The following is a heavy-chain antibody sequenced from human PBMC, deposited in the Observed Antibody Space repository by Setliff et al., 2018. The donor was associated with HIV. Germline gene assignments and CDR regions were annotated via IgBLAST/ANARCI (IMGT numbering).Heavy chain of an antibody. D-gene: IGHD3-10*01. Sequence: ASVKVSCKVSGYTLSELTIHWVRQAPGEGLEWMGYFDPQDGETIFAEKFQGRVTITADTSTDTAYMELSSLRSEDTAVYYCATDNYFGSGSYYRAKGGYNYYYMAVWGKGTTVTVSS. J-gene: IGHJ6*03. CDR3: ATDNYFGSGSYYRAKGGYNYYYMAV. CDR1: GYTLSELT. V-gene: IGHV1-24*01. CDR2: FDPQDGET.